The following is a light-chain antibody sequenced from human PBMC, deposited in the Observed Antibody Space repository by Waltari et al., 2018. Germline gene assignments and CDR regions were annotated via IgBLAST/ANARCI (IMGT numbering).Light chain of an antibody. J-gene: IGLJ2*01. CDR3: HTWDTNTAI. Sequence: SYEVTQPPSVSVSAGQTATIVCSGDQLGTKSICWYQQKSGQSPVLVIDQDKRRPSGIPERFSASNSGNTATLTISGTQVMDEADYYCHTWDTNTAIFGGGTKLTVL. CDR2: QDK. CDR1: QLGTKS. V-gene: IGLV3-1*01.